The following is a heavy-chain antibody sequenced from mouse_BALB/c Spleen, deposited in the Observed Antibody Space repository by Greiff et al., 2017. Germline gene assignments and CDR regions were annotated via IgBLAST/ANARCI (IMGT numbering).Heavy chain of an antibody. CDR3: ARDGYYSSSWYFDV. V-gene: IGHV7-3*02. Sequence: EVQGVESGGGLVQPGGSLRLSCATSGFTFTDYYMSWVRQPPGKALEWLGFIRNKANGYTTEYSASVKGRFTISRDNSQSILYLQMNTLRAEDSATYYCARDGYYSSSWYFDVWGAGTTVTVSS. CDR1: GFTFTDYY. CDR2: IRNKANGYTT. J-gene: IGHJ1*01. D-gene: IGHD1-1*01.